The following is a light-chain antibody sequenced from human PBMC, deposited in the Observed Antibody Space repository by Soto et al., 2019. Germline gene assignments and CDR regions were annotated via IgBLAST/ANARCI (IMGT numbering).Light chain of an antibody. J-gene: IGLJ1*01. Sequence: QSVLTQPASVSGSPGQSITISCTGTSNTIGGYNVGSWYQQHPGTAPKVIIYEGIKRPSGVSNRFSGSISGSTASLTISGLQAEDEADYYCCSYVGATTYVFGTGTKVTVL. CDR2: EGI. V-gene: IGLV2-23*01. CDR3: CSYVGATTYV. CDR1: SNTIGGYNV.